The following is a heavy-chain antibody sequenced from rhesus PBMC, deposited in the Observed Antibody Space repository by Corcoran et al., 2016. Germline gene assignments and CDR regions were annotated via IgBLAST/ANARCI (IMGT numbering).Heavy chain of an antibody. CDR2: IGNGGGST. J-gene: IGHJ3*01. CDR1: GFSFRDCY. Sequence: EVQLVESGGGLAKPGGSLGLSCAASGFSFRDCYLVWVRQAPGKGLEWVARIGNGGGSTWYADSVKGRFTVSRENAKNTLYFQMNSLRPEDTAVYYCAREGVEAFDFWGQGLRVTVSS. V-gene: IGHV3-178*01. CDR3: AREGVEAFDF. D-gene: IGHD1-44*02.